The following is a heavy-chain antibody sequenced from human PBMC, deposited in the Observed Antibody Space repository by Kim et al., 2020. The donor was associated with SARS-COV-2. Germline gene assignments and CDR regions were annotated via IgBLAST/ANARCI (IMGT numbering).Heavy chain of an antibody. CDR1: GFTFSSYA. D-gene: IGHD2-2*01. V-gene: IGHV3-23*01. Sequence: GGSLRLSCAASGFTFSSYAMSWVRQAPGKGLEWVSAISGSGGSTYYADSVKGRFTISRDNSKNTLYLQMNSLRAEDTAVYYCAKHCSSTSCYHEFYAFDIWGQGTMVTVSS. CDR3: AKHCSSTSCYHEFYAFDI. J-gene: IGHJ3*02. CDR2: ISGSGGST.